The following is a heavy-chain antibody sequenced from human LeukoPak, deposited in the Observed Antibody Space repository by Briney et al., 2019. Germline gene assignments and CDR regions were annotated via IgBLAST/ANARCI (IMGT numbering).Heavy chain of an antibody. J-gene: IGHJ4*02. CDR1: GYTFTGYY. CDR2: INPNSGGT. D-gene: IGHD2-2*01. V-gene: IGHV1-2*02. Sequence: ASVKVSCKASGYTFTGYYMHWVRQAPGQGLEWMGWINPNSGGTNYAQKFQARVTMTRDTSISTAYLQWSSLKASDTAMYYCASRYCSSTSCYFYWGQGTLVTVSS. CDR3: ASRYCSSTSCYFY.